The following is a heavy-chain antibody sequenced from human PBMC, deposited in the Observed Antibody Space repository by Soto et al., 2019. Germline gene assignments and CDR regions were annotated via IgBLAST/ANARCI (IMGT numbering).Heavy chain of an antibody. CDR3: ARDYGDNLSYYFDY. Sequence: SETLSLTCTVSGDSISTDYWSWIRQSPGKGLEWIGFIYYGGSTYYNPSLKSRVTISVDTSKNQFSLKLSSVTAADTAVYYCARDYGDNLSYYFDYWGQGTLVTSPQ. J-gene: IGHJ4*02. CDR2: IYYGGST. V-gene: IGHV4-4*08. CDR1: GDSISTDY. D-gene: IGHD4-17*01.